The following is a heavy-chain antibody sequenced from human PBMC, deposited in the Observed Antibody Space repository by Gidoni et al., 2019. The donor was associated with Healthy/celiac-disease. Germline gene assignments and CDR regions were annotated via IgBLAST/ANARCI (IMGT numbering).Heavy chain of an antibody. CDR1: GGSISSSSYY. CDR2: IYYSGST. J-gene: IGHJ4*02. V-gene: IGHV4-39*01. CDR3: ATQKEEYGVATILDY. D-gene: IGHD5-12*01. Sequence: QLQLQESGPGLVKPSEPLPLTCTVSGGSISSSSYYWGWIRQPPGKGLDWIGSIYYSGSTYYNPSLKSRVTISVDTSKNQFSLKLSSVTAADTAVYYCATQKEEYGVATILDYWGQGTLVTVSS.